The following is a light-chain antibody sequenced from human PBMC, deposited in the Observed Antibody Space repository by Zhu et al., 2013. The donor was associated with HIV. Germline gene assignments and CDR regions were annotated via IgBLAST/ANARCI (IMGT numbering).Light chain of an antibody. J-gene: IGLJ2*01. V-gene: IGLV2-8*01. Sequence: QSALTQPPSASGSPGQSVTISCTGTSSDVGGYNYVSWYQQHPGKAPKLMIYAVSKRPSGVPDRFSGSKSGNMASLTVSGLQAEDEADYYCSSYAGSKNVVFGGGTKLTVL. CDR1: SSDVGGYNY. CDR3: SSYAGSKNVV. CDR2: AVS.